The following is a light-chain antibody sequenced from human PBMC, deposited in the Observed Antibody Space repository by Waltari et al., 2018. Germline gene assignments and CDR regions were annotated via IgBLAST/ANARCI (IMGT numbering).Light chain of an antibody. CDR1: SSNIGSNT. J-gene: IGLJ3*02. V-gene: IGLV1-44*01. CDR2: DKN. Sequence: QSVLTQPPSASGTPGQRVTISCSGSSSNIGSNTVNWYQQLPGTAPKLLIYDKNQRPSGVPDRFSGSKSGTSASRAISGLQSEDEADYSCAAWDDSLNGPVFGGGTKLTVL. CDR3: AAWDDSLNGPV.